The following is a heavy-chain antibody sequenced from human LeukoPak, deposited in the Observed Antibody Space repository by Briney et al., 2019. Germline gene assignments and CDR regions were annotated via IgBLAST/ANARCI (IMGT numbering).Heavy chain of an antibody. Sequence: GGSLRLSCAASGLTFSNAWMSWVRQAQGKGLEWVGRIKSKSDGCTTDYAAPVKGRSTISRDDSKNTLYLQMNSLKTEDTAVYYCTTGSYGFDYWGQGTLVTVSS. CDR2: IKSKSDGCTT. CDR1: GLTFSNAW. D-gene: IGHD3-10*01. V-gene: IGHV3-15*01. J-gene: IGHJ4*02. CDR3: TTGSYGFDY.